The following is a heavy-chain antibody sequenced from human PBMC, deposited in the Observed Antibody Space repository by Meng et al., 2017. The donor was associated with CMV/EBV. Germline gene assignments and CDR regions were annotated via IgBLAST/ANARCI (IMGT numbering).Heavy chain of an antibody. Sequence: GHSGAVGRRPGPQVPVARQASASTSTADYTHSLRQAPGHGLEWMGWINPNSGGTNYALKLQGRLNMTRDSPLRTAYMELRRLRSDETAVYYCASDPPQREQPLLRYCGQGTLVTVSS. CDR2: INPNSGGT. J-gene: IGHJ1*01. CDR1: ASTSTADY. CDR3: ASDPPQREQPLLRY. V-gene: IGHV1-2*02. D-gene: IGHD6-25*01.